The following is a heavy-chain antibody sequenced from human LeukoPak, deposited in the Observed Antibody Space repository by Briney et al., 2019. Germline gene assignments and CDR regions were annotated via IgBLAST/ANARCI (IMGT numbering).Heavy chain of an antibody. CDR1: GFTFSSYA. CDR3: ARDKRVSGYDCVAYCFDY. V-gene: IGHV3-30*04. J-gene: IGHJ4*02. Sequence: GRSLRLFCAASGFTFSSYAMHWVRQARGKGLEWVAVISYDGSNKYYADSVKGRFTISRDNSKNTLYLQMNSLRAEDTAVYYCARDKRVSGYDCVAYCFDYWAREPWSPSPQ. CDR2: ISYDGSNK. D-gene: IGHD5-12*01.